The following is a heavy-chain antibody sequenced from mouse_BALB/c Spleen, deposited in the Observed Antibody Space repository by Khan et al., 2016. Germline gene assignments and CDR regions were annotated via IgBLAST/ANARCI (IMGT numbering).Heavy chain of an antibody. CDR1: GFNIKDYY. V-gene: IGHV14-1*02. D-gene: IGHD2-3*01. CDR2: IDPENGNT. Sequence: VQLQQSGAELVRPGALVKLSCKATGFNIKDYYMHWVKQRPEQGLEWIGWIDPENGNTIYDPKFQGKASITADTSSNTAYLQLSSLTSEDTDVYYVALDGAWFAYWGQGTLVTVSA. CDR3: ALDGAWFAY. J-gene: IGHJ3*01.